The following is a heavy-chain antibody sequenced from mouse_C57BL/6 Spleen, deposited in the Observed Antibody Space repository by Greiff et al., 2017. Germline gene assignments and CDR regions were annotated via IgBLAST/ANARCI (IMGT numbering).Heavy chain of an antibody. Sequence: VQLKESGPGLVKPSQSLSLTCSVTGYSITSGYYWNWIRQFPGNKLEWMGYISYDGSNNYNPSLKNRISITRDTSKNQFFLKLNSVTTEDTATYYCARGRGVAYWGQGTLVTVSA. CDR2: ISYDGSN. CDR3: ARGRGVAY. J-gene: IGHJ3*01. V-gene: IGHV3-6*01. CDR1: GYSITSGYY.